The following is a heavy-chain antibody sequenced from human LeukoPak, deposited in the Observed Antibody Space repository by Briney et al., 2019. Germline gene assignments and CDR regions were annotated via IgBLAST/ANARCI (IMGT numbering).Heavy chain of an antibody. V-gene: IGHV4-59*01. D-gene: IGHD6-6*01. Sequence: KPSETLSLTCTVSGGSISSYYWSWIRQPPGKGLEWIGYIYYSGSTNYNPSLKSRVTISVDTSKNQFSLKLSSVTAADTAVYYCARGAYSSSSYYYYGMDVWGQGTTVTVSS. CDR2: IYYSGST. CDR1: GGSISSYY. J-gene: IGHJ6*02. CDR3: ARGAYSSSSYYYYGMDV.